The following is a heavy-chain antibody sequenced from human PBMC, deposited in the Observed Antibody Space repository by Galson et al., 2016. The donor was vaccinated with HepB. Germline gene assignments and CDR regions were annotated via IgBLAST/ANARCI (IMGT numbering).Heavy chain of an antibody. CDR3: ARAETNWDGTGDHWFDP. D-gene: IGHD7-27*01. Sequence: CAISGDSVTNNGAAWTWIRQSPSRGLEWLGRTYYRSKWWNTYAVSVKSRITINPDTSKNQFYLQLNSVTPEDTAVYYCARAETNWDGTGDHWFDPWGQGTLVTVSA. CDR2: TYYRSKWWN. CDR1: GDSVTNNGAA. V-gene: IGHV6-1*01. J-gene: IGHJ5*02.